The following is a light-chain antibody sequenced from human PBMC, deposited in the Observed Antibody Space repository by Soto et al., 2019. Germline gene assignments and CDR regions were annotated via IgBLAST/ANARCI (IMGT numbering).Light chain of an antibody. Sequence: QSVLTQPPSASGTPGQRVTISFSGSSSNIGRNTVNWYQQLPGTAPKLLIYGNNQRPSGVPARISGSKSGTSASLAISGLQSEDEDDYYCAALDDSLNGHVVFGGGTKVTVL. CDR3: AALDDSLNGHVV. J-gene: IGLJ2*01. V-gene: IGLV1-44*01. CDR2: GNN. CDR1: SSNIGRNT.